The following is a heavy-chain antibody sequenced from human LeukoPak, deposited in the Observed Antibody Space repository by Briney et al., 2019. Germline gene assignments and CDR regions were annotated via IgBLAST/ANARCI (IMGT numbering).Heavy chain of an antibody. CDR1: GFTVSSNY. CDR3: AREITMVRGVLDY. CDR2: IYSGGST. Sequence: GGSLRLSCAASGFTVSSNYMSWVRQAPGKGLEWVSVIYSGGSTYYADSVKGRFTISRDNSKNTLYLRMNSLRAEDTAVYYCAREITMVRGVLDYWGQGTLVTVSS. D-gene: IGHD3-10*01. J-gene: IGHJ4*02. V-gene: IGHV3-66*01.